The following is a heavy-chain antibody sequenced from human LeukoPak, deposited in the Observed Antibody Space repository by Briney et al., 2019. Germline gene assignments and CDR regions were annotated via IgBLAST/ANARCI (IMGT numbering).Heavy chain of an antibody. V-gene: IGHV3-21*01. J-gene: IGHJ4*02. CDR3: ARVIVNDYGDYIDY. CDR1: GFTFSSYS. D-gene: IGHD4-17*01. CDR2: ISSSSSYI. Sequence: GGSLRLSCAASGFTFSSYSMNWVRQAPGKGLEWVSSISSSSSYIDHADSVKGRFTISRDNAKNSLYLQMNSLRAEDTAVYYCARVIVNDYGDYIDYWGQGNLVTVSS.